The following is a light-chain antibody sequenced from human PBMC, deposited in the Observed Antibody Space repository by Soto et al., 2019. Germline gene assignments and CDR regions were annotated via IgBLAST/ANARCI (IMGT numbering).Light chain of an antibody. CDR3: CSYSSSSPGV. Sequence: QSALAQPASVSESPGQSITISCTGSSSDVGNYNLVSWYQQHPGKAPKLIIYEVNKRPSGISTRFSASKSGNTASLTISGLQAEDEADYYCCSYSSSSPGVFGGGTKLTVL. CDR1: SSDVGNYNL. CDR2: EVN. V-gene: IGLV2-23*02. J-gene: IGLJ3*02.